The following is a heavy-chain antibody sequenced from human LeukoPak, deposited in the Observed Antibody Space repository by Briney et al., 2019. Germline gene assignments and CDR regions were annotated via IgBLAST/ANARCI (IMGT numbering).Heavy chain of an antibody. J-gene: IGHJ4*02. CDR3: ARDPSLAVAGFFDY. V-gene: IGHV3-48*03. D-gene: IGHD6-19*01. Sequence: GGSLRLSCAASGFTFSSYEMNWVRQAPGNGLEWVSYISSSGSTIYYADSVKGRFTISRDNAKNSLYLQMNSLRAEDTAVYYCARDPSLAVAGFFDYWGQGTLVTVSS. CDR2: ISSSGSTI. CDR1: GFTFSSYE.